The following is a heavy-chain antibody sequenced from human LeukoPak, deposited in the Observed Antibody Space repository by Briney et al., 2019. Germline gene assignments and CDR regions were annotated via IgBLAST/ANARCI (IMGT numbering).Heavy chain of an antibody. Sequence: PGGSLRLSCAASGISFSRYAMHWVRQAPGKGLEWVAVISYDGSTEYYADSVKGRFTISRVNSKNTLYVQMNSLRVDDTAVYYCVRDGYCGSASCRGWFDPWGQGTLVTVSS. CDR3: VRDGYCGSASCRGWFDP. D-gene: IGHD2-2*03. CDR1: GISFSRYA. J-gene: IGHJ5*02. CDR2: ISYDGSTE. V-gene: IGHV3-30*04.